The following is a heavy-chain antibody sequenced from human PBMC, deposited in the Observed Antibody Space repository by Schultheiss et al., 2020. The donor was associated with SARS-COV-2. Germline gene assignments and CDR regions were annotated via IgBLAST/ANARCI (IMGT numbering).Heavy chain of an antibody. CDR3: ARGDNWFDP. CDR1: GYSISSGYY. D-gene: IGHD5-24*01. CDR2: IYHSGST. J-gene: IGHJ5*02. V-gene: IGHV4-38-2*01. Sequence: GSLRLSCAVSGYSISSGYYWGWIRQPPGKGLEWIGSIYHSGSTYYNPSLKSRVTISVDTSKNQFSLKLSSVTAADTAVYYCARGDNWFDPWGQGTLVTVSS.